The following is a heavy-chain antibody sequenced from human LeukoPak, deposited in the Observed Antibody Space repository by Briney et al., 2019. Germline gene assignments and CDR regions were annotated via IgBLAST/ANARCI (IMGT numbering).Heavy chain of an antibody. Sequence: SVKVSCKASGGTFSSYAISWVRQAPGQGLEWMGGIIPIFGTANYAQKFQGRVTITADESTSTAYMELSSLRSEDTAVYYCATGRELLYGVFDYWGQGTLVTVSS. CDR1: GGTFSSYA. J-gene: IGHJ4*02. CDR2: IIPIFGTA. D-gene: IGHD3-10*01. CDR3: ATGRELLYGVFDY. V-gene: IGHV1-69*13.